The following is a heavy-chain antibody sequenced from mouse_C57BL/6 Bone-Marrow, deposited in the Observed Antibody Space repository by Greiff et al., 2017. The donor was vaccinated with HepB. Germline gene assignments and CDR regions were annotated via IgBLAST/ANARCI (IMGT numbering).Heavy chain of an antibody. Sequence: DVKLVESGGDLVKPGGSLKLSCAASGFTFSSYGMSWVRQTPDKRLEWVATISSGGSYTYYPDSVKGRFTISRDNAKNTLYLQMSSLKSEDTAMYYCARRGTTVPHYAMDYWGQGTSVTVSS. J-gene: IGHJ4*01. CDR2: ISSGGSYT. CDR1: GFTFSSYG. V-gene: IGHV5-6*02. D-gene: IGHD1-1*01. CDR3: ARRGTTVPHYAMDY.